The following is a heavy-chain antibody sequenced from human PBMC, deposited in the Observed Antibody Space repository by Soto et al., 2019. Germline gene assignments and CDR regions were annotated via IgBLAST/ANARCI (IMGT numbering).Heavy chain of an antibody. V-gene: IGHV3-64*01. Sequence: EVQLVESGGGLVQPGGSLRLSCAASGFTFSSYDMHWVRQAPGKGLEYVSAIVSSGGSTYYANSVKGRYTISRDNSKNTLYLQMGSLRAEDMAVYYCARGAERFDYWGQGTLVTVSS. J-gene: IGHJ4*02. CDR1: GFTFSSYD. CDR2: IVSSGGST. CDR3: ARGAERFDY.